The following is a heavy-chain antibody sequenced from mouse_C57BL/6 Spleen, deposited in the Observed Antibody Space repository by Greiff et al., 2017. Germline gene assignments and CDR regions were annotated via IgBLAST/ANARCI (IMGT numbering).Heavy chain of an antibody. Sequence: QVQLQQSGAELVRPGASVTLSCKASGYTFTDYEMHWVKQTPVHGLEWIGAIDPEPGGTAYNQKFKGKAILTADKSSSTAYMELRSLTSEDSAVYYCTPYGPWYFDVWGTGTTVTVSS. CDR3: TPYGPWYFDV. CDR2: IDPEPGGT. CDR1: GYTFTDYE. J-gene: IGHJ1*03. V-gene: IGHV1-15*01. D-gene: IGHD1-2*01.